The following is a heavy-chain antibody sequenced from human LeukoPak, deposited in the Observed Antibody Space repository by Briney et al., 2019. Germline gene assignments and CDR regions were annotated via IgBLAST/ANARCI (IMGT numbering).Heavy chain of an antibody. V-gene: IGHV1-2*02. CDR2: INPNSGGT. D-gene: IGHD2/OR15-2a*01. CDR1: GYTFTGYY. Sequence: ASVKVSCKASGYTFTGYYMHWVRQAPGQGLEWMGWINPNSGGTNYAQKFQGRVTMTRDTSISTAYMELSRLRSDDTALYYCAKVRGDWMQSHRPTFYYFDYWGQGTLVTVSS. CDR3: AKVRGDWMQSHRPTFYYFDY. J-gene: IGHJ4*02.